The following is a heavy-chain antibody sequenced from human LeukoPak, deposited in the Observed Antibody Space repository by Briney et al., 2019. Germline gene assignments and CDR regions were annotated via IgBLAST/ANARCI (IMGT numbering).Heavy chain of an antibody. V-gene: IGHV3-33*01. CDR1: GFTFSSYG. CDR2: IWYDGSNK. J-gene: IGHJ4*02. Sequence: GRSLRLSCAASGFTFSSYGMHWVRQAPGKGLEWVAVIWYDGSNKYYADSVKGRSTISRDNSKNTLYLQMNSLRAEDTAVYYCARDLVGERIIDYWGQGTLVTVSS. D-gene: IGHD3-10*01. CDR3: ARDLVGERIIDY.